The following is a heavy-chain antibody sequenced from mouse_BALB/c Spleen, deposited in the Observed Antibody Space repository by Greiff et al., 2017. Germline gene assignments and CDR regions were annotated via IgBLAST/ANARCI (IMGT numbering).Heavy chain of an antibody. CDR2: ISNGGGST. CDR3: ARQAGTVYFDV. Sequence: EVQVVESGGGLVQPGGSLKLSCAASGFTFSSYTMSWVRQTPEKRLEWVAYISNGGGSTYYPDTVKGRFTISRDNAKNTLYLQMSSLKSEDTAMYYCARQAGTVYFDVWGAGTTVTVSS. CDR1: GFTFSSYT. D-gene: IGHD4-1*01. V-gene: IGHV5-12-2*01. J-gene: IGHJ1*01.